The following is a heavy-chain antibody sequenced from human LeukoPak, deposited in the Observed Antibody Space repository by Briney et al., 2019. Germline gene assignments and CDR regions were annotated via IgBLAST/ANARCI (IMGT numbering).Heavy chain of an antibody. J-gene: IGHJ4*02. D-gene: IGHD2-15*01. V-gene: IGHV3-23*01. CDR1: GFTFSSYA. CDR2: ISGSGGST. Sequence: PGGSLRLSCAASGFTFSSYAMHWVRQAPGKGLEWVSAISGSGGSTYYADSVKGRFTISRDNSKNTLYLQMNSLRAEDTAVYYCAKAYPIVVVVAYFDYWGQGTLVTVSS. CDR3: AKAYPIVVVVAYFDY.